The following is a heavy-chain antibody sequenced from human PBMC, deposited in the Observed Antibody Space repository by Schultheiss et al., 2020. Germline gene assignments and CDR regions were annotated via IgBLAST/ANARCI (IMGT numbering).Heavy chain of an antibody. Sequence: GGSLRLSCAASGFTFTAFWMSWVRQAPGKGLEWLANIRYDGSVEHYVDSVRGRFTISRDNARNSLYLQMNSLRAEDTAVYYCARSYLIAAADDYWGQGTLVTVSS. CDR3: ARSYLIAAADDY. V-gene: IGHV3-7*03. D-gene: IGHD6-13*01. J-gene: IGHJ4*02. CDR1: GFTFTAFW. CDR2: IRYDGSVE.